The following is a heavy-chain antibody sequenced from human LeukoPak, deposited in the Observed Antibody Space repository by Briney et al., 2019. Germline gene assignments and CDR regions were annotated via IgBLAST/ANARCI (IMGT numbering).Heavy chain of an antibody. CDR2: ISYDGSNK. CDR3: ATLVPGPFDY. Sequence: GGSLRLSCAASGFTFSSSAMSWVRQAPGKGLEWVAVISYDGSNKYYADSVKGRFTISRDNSKNTLYLQMNSLRAEDTAVYYCATLVPGPFDYWGQGTLVTVSS. D-gene: IGHD6-6*01. J-gene: IGHJ4*02. V-gene: IGHV3-30-3*01. CDR1: GFTFSSSA.